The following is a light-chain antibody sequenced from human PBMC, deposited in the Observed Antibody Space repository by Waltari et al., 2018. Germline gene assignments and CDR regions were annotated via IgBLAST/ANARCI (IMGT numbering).Light chain of an antibody. V-gene: IGKV3-20*01. CDR1: QSVSRD. CDR3: QHYVRLPAT. CDR2: GAS. Sequence: EIVLTQSPGTLSLSPGERATLPCRASQSVSRDLAWYQQKPGQAPRLLIYGASSRATGIPDRFSGSGSGTDFSLIISRLEPEDFAVYYCQHYVRLPATFGQGTKVEIK. J-gene: IGKJ1*01.